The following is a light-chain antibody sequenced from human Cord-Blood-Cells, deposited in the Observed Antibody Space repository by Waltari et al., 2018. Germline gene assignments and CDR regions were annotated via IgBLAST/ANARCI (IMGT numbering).Light chain of an antibody. CDR3: AAWDDSLNGYV. CDR1: SSNIGSNT. J-gene: IGLJ1*01. V-gene: IGLV1-44*01. CDR2: SNN. Sequence: QSVLTQPPSASGTPGQRVTLSCSGSSSNIGSNTVNWYQHLPGTAPKRLIYSNNQRPSGVPDRFSGSKSGTSASLAISGLQSEDEADYYCAAWDDSLNGYVFGTGTKVTVL.